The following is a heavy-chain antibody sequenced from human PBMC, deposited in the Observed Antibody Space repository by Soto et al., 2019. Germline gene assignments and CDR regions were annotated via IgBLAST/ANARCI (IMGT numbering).Heavy chain of an antibody. J-gene: IGHJ6*02. Sequence: EAQLLESGGGLVQPGGSLRLSCAASGFTFSTFAMSWVRQAPGKGLDWVSTINDGGETTYYAASVKGRFTISRDNSNGLLYLQINSLRAEDTAVYFCMTPPKFCTRPSSYHYGVAVWAQGTTVTASS. D-gene: IGHD2-8*01. CDR3: MTPPKFCTRPSSYHYGVAV. CDR2: INDGGETT. V-gene: IGHV3-23*01. CDR1: GFTFSTFA.